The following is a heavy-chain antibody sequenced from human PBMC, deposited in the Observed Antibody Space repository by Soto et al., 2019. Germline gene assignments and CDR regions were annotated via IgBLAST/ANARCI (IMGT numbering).Heavy chain of an antibody. CDR1: GFTFDDYA. V-gene: IGHV3-9*01. J-gene: IGHJ4*02. D-gene: IGHD3-22*01. CDR2: ISWNSGSI. Sequence: LRLSCAASGFTFDDYAMHWVRQAPGKGLEWVSGISWNSGSIGYADSVKGRFTISRDNAKNSLYLQMSSLRAEDTALYYCAKEIGYDSSGYFVDYWGQGTLVTVSS. CDR3: AKEIGYDSSGYFVDY.